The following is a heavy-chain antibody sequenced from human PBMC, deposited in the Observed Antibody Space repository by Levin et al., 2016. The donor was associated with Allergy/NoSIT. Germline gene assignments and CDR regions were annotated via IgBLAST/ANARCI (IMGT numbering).Heavy chain of an antibody. Sequence: GESLKISCAASGLTFSDHHMNWVRQAPGKGLEWVSTISGSGDSTYYADSVKGRFTISRDNSKNTLYLQTNSLRAEDTAVYYCAESLSPGLLWSGVPHEALEYWGQGTLVTVSS. J-gene: IGHJ4*02. CDR1: GLTFSDHH. CDR3: AESLSPGLLWSGVPHEALEY. CDR2: ISGSGDST. V-gene: IGHV3-23*01. D-gene: IGHD3-10*01.